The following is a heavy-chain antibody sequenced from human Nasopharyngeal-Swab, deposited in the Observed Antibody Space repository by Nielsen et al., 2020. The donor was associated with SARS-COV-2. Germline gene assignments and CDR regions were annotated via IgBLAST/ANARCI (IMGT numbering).Heavy chain of an antibody. CDR3: ASAHRAYGDSGYYPLDY. V-gene: IGHV3-23*01. D-gene: IGHD3-22*01. CDR2: ISGSGGST. J-gene: IGHJ4*02. Sequence: GESLKISCAASGFTFSTYAMYWVRQPPATGLEWASIISGSGGSTYYADSVKGRFTISRDNAKNLLYLQMNSLRAEDTAVYYCASAHRAYGDSGYYPLDYWGKGTLVTVSS. CDR1: GFTFSTYA.